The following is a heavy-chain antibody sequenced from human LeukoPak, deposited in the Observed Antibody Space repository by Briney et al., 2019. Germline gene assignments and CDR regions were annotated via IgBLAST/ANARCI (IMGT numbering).Heavy chain of an antibody. V-gene: IGHV3-48*04. CDR3: ARGEPYDYVWGSYRSNFDY. Sequence: GGSLRLSCAASGFTFSSYSMNWVRQAPGKGLEWVSYISSSSSTIYYADSVKGRFTISRDNAKNSLYLQMNSLRVEDTAVYYCARGEPYDYVWGSYRSNFDYWGQGTLVTVSS. J-gene: IGHJ4*02. CDR1: GFTFSSYS. CDR2: ISSSSSTI. D-gene: IGHD3-16*02.